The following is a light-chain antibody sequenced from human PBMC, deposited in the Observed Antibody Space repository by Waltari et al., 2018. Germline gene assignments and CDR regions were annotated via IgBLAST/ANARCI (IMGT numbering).Light chain of an antibody. Sequence: MVLTQSPGTASLSPGERATISCPASQSVGSSSLAWYQQKPGQAPRLVIYLASRRATGMPDSFSGSGSGTDFSLTLSRLDPEGFAVYFFQQHGTLPATFGQGTKVEIK. CDR3: QQHGTLPAT. V-gene: IGKV3-20*01. CDR1: QSVGSSS. CDR2: LAS. J-gene: IGKJ1*01.